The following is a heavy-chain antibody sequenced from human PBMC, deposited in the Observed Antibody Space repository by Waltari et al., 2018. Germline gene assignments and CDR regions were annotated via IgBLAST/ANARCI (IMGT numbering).Heavy chain of an antibody. Sequence: QVQLVQSGAEVKRPGASVKVSCKASGYIFTDYYMHWVRQAPGQGLEWMGWINPNSGGTNYAQKFQGRVIMTRDTSIGTVYMELGSLQSDDTAIYYCASWSAPFDYWGQGTLVTVSS. V-gene: IGHV1-2*02. CDR2: INPNSGGT. CDR1: GYIFTDYY. D-gene: IGHD3-3*01. CDR3: ASWSAPFDY. J-gene: IGHJ4*02.